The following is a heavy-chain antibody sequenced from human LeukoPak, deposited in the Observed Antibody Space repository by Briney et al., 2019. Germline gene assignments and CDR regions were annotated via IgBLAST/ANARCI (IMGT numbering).Heavy chain of an antibody. Sequence: GGSLRLSCAASGVTVSSNYMSWVREAPGKGLEWVSVIYSGGSTYYADSVKGRFTISRDNSKNTLYLQMNSLRAEDTAVYYCARVGVVPAAINYWGQGTLVTVSS. V-gene: IGHV3-66*01. CDR1: GVTVSSNY. J-gene: IGHJ4*02. CDR2: IYSGGST. CDR3: ARVGVVPAAINY. D-gene: IGHD2-2*01.